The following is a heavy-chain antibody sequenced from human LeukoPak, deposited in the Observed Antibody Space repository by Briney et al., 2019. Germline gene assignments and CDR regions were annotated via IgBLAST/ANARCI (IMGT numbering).Heavy chain of an antibody. Sequence: GGSLRLSCALSGFAFSTYGVIWVRQSRGKAVVWLSQTDTEGADTTYGDPAKARFNAPRHYAQHTLYPQIDSVRGQHSAGPLFARGTAIAAGIDFWGQGALVTVSS. J-gene: IGHJ4*02. D-gene: IGHD6-25*01. CDR2: TDTEGADT. CDR1: GFAFSTYG. V-gene: IGHV3-74*03. CDR3: ARGTAIAAGIDF.